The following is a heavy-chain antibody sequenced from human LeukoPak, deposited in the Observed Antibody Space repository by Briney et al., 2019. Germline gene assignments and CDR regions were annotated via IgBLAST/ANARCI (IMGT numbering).Heavy chain of an antibody. V-gene: IGHV3-66*01. CDR1: GFTVSSNY. Sequence: GGSLRLSCAASGFTVSSNYMSWVRQAPGKGLEWVSVIYSGGSTYYADSVKGRFTISRDNSKNTLYLQMNSLRAEDTAVYYCARDLDNYYDSSGYYSGIGYWGQGTLVTVSS. D-gene: IGHD3-22*01. J-gene: IGHJ4*02. CDR3: ARDLDNYYDSSGYYSGIGY. CDR2: IYSGGST.